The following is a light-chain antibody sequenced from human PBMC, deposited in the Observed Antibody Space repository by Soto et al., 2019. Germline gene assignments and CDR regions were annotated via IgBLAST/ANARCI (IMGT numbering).Light chain of an antibody. CDR3: QQASKFSHT. Sequence: DIQMTQAPSFVSAFVGDRVTITCRASQVISSWLAWYQQKPGKAPKPLIYAASSLQSGGPSRFSGRESGTDFTPTISSVQPEDSATYDCQQASKFSHTFGGRTKVDIK. V-gene: IGKV1-12*01. J-gene: IGKJ4*01. CDR1: QVISSW. CDR2: AAS.